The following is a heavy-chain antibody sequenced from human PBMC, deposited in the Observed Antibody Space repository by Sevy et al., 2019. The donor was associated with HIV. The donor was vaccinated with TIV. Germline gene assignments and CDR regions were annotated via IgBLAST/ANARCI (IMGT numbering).Heavy chain of an antibody. J-gene: IGHJ4*02. V-gene: IGHV3-43*01. CDR3: AKDISGWSGFDY. Sequence: GGYLRLSCAASGFTFDDYTMHWVRQVPGKGLEWVSLITWDAAKTDYADSVKGRFTISRDNSENSLYLQMNSPRPEDTALYLCAKDISGWSGFDYWGQGTLVSVSS. CDR2: ITWDAAKT. D-gene: IGHD3-10*01. CDR1: GFTFDDYT.